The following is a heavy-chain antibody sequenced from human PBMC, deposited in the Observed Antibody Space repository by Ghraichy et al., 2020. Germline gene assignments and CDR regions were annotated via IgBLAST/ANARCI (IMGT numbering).Heavy chain of an antibody. CDR2: INPNSGGT. V-gene: IGHV1-2*04. J-gene: IGHJ6*02. CDR1: GYTFTGYY. CDR3: ARAAPWGELGYYGMDV. Sequence: VKVSCKASGYTFTGYYMHWVRQAPGQGLEWMGWINPNSGGTNYAQKFQGWVTMTRDTSISTAYMELSRLRSDDTAVYYCARAAPWGELGYYGMDVWGQGTTVTVSS. D-gene: IGHD1-26*01.